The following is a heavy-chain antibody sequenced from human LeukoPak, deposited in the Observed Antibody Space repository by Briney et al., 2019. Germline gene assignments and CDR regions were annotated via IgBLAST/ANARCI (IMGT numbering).Heavy chain of an antibody. J-gene: IGHJ6*02. CDR2: ISSSGDTI. CDR3: ARDKLYSYYYGMDV. CDR1: GFTFNNYE. Sequence: AGGSLRLSCAASGFTFNNYEMNWVRQAPGKGPEWVSYISSSGDTIYYADSVRGRFTISRDNAKNSLYLQMDSLRAEDTAVYYCARDKLYSYYYGMDVWGQGTTVTVSS. V-gene: IGHV3-48*03. D-gene: IGHD4-23*01.